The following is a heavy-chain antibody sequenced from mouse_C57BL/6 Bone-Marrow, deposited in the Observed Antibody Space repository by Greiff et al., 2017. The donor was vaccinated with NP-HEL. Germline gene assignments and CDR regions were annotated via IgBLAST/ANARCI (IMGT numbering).Heavy chain of an antibody. J-gene: IGHJ4*01. CDR2: FYPGSGST. D-gene: IGHD1-1*01. CDR3: ASQIYYYVSSLYYYAMDD. Sequence: VQLQQPGAELVKPGASVKMSCKASGYTFTSYWITWVKQRPGQGLAWIGDFYPGSGSTNYNEKFKSKATLTVDTSSSTAYMQLSSLTSEDAAVYYCASQIYYYVSSLYYYAMDDWGQGTSVTVSS. V-gene: IGHV1-55*01. CDR1: GYTFTSYW.